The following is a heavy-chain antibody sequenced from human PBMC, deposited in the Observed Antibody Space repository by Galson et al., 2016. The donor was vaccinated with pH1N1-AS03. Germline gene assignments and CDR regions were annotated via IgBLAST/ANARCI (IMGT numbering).Heavy chain of an antibody. CDR1: GFTFHDYA. Sequence: SLRLSCAASGFTFHDYAMHWVRQAPGKGPEWVSGIAWNSGITGYGDSVKGRFTLSRDNAKNSLYLQMNSLKPEDTALYYCARAVGSGYEAGLLDFWGQGTLVTVSS. CDR3: ARAVGSGYEAGLLDF. V-gene: IGHV3-9*01. D-gene: IGHD5-12*01. J-gene: IGHJ4*02. CDR2: IAWNSGIT.